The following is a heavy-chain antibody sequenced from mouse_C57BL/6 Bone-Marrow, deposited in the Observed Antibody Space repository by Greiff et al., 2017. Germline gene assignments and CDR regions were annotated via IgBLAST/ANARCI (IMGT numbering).Heavy chain of an antibody. CDR3: TRAGDCYFYYAMDY. J-gene: IGHJ4*01. CDR1: GYTFTSYW. CDR2: IYPGNSDT. V-gene: IGHV1-5*01. Sequence: EVQLQQSGTVLARPGASVKMSCKTSGYTFTSYWMHWVKQRPGQGLEWIGAIYPGNSDTSYNQKFKGKAKLTADTAASTAYMELSSLTNEDSAVYYCTRAGDCYFYYAMDYWGQGTSVTVSS. D-gene: IGHD2-3*01.